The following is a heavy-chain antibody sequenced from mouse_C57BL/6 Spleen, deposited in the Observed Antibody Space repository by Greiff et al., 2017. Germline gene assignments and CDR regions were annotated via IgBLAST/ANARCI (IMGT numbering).Heavy chain of an antibody. CDR2: IGPNSGGT. V-gene: IGHV1-72*01. J-gene: IGHJ2*01. CDR3: ARSDYGSSYPDY. CDR1: GYTFTSYW. D-gene: IGHD1-1*01. Sequence: QVHVKQPGAELVKPGASVKLSCKASGYTFTSYWMHWVKQRPGRGLEWIGRIGPNSGGTKYNEKFKSKATLTVDKPSSTAYMQLSSLTSEDSAVYYCARSDYGSSYPDYWGQGTTLTVSS.